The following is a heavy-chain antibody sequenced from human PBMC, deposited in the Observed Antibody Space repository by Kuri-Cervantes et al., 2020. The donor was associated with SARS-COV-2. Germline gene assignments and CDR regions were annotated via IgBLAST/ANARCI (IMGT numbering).Heavy chain of an antibody. D-gene: IGHD3-22*01. J-gene: IGHJ4*02. CDR1: GYSFTSYW. CDR3: ARRYYYDSSGYRPKDYYFDY. Sequence: GESLKISCKGSGYSFTSYWIGWVRQMPGKGLEWMGIIYPGDSDTRYSTSFQGQVTISADKSISTAYLQWSSLKASDTAMYYCARRYYYDSSGYRPKDYYFDYWGQGTLVTVSS. CDR2: IYPGDSDT. V-gene: IGHV5-51*01.